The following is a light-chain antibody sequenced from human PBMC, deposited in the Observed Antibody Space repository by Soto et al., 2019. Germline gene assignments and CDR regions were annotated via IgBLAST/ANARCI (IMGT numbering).Light chain of an antibody. CDR3: QQYGSSPQT. CDR1: QSVSSSY. CDR2: GAS. J-gene: IGKJ3*01. V-gene: IGKV3-20*01. Sequence: EIVLTQSPGTLSLSPGGRATLSCRASQSVSSSYLAWYQQKPGQAPRLLIYGASSRATGIPDRFSGSGSGTDFTLTISRLEPEDFAAYYCQQYGSSPQTFGPGTKVDIK.